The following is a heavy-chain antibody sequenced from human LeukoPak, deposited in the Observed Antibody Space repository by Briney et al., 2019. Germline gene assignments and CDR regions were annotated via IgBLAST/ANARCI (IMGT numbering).Heavy chain of an antibody. V-gene: IGHV4-59*01. CDR1: GGSIYRYY. Sequence: SETLSLTCTVSGGSIYRYYWNWIRQSPEKGLEWVGYVYYNGGTTYNPSLKSRVTISVDTSKNQFFLKLNSVTAADTAVYYCARDSQYSSGWAGGTEGAFDIWGQGTMVTVSS. CDR2: VYYNGGT. CDR3: ARDSQYSSGWAGGTEGAFDI. D-gene: IGHD6-19*01. J-gene: IGHJ3*02.